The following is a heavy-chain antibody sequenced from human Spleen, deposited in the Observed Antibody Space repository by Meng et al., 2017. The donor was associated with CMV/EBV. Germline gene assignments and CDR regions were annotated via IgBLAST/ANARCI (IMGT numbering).Heavy chain of an antibody. CDR3: ATVLYSFGPYYFDY. D-gene: IGHD2-15*01. Sequence: SETLSLTCTVSGGSISSYYWSWIRQPPGKGLEWIGYIDYSGNTYYNPSLKSRVTISVHTSKNQFSLKLSSVTAADTAVYYCATVLYSFGPYYFDYWGQGSLVTVSS. J-gene: IGHJ4*02. V-gene: IGHV4-59*06. CDR1: GGSISSYY. CDR2: IDYSGNT.